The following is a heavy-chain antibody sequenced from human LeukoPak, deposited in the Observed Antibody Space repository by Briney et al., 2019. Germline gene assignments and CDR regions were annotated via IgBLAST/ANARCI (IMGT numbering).Heavy chain of an antibody. D-gene: IGHD3-3*01. CDR1: GGSVSHYY. Sequence: SETLSLTCTVSGGSVSHYYWSWIRQPPGQGLEWIGYIYSSGSTNYNPSLKSPVTISMDTSKNQFSLKMSSVTAADTAVYYCARHPDFWSGFDLWGQGTLVTVSS. J-gene: IGHJ4*02. V-gene: IGHV4-59*08. CDR3: ARHPDFWSGFDL. CDR2: IYSSGST.